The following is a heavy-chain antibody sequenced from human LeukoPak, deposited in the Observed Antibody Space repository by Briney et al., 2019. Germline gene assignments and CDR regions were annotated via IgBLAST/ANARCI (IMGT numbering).Heavy chain of an antibody. D-gene: IGHD4-23*01. CDR2: ISYDGSNK. V-gene: IGHV3-30*18. CDR3: AKDQRWFSLDY. Sequence: PGGSLRLSCAASGFTFSSYGMHWVRQAPGKGLEWVAVISYDGSNKYYADSVKGRFTISRDNSKNTLYLQMNSLRAEDTAVYYCAKDQRWFSLDYWGQGTLVTVSS. CDR1: GFTFSSYG. J-gene: IGHJ4*02.